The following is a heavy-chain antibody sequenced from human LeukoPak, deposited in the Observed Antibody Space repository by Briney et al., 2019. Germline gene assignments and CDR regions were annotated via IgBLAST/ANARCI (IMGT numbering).Heavy chain of an antibody. CDR2: ITANGGST. CDR1: GFTFSTYA. J-gene: IGHJ4*02. CDR3: ARDSGSYLQPTDY. V-gene: IGHV3-23*01. Sequence: PGGSLRLSCAASGFTFSTYAMTWVRQAPGKGLECVSSITANGGSTYYADSVKGRFTISRDNSKNTLYLQMNSLRADDTAVYHCARDSGSYLQPTDYWGQGTLVTVSS. D-gene: IGHD1-26*01.